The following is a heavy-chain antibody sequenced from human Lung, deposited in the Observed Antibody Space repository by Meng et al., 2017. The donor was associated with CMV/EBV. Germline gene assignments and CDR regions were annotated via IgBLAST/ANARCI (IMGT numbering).Heavy chain of an antibody. CDR1: GGSISSYY. CDR3: ARGSRDEAFQH. Sequence: QVQLQGGGPGLGKPSDTLSLTCIFSGGSISSYYGSWIRQPAGKGLEWIGRIYTSGSTNYNPSLKSRVTMSVDTSKHQFSLKLSSVTAADTAVYYCARGSRDEAFQHWGQGTLVTVSS. V-gene: IGHV4-4*07. J-gene: IGHJ1*01. D-gene: IGHD5-24*01. CDR2: IYTSGST.